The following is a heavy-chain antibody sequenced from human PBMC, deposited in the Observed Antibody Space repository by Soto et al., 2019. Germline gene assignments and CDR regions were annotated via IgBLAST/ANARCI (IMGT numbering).Heavy chain of an antibody. D-gene: IGHD3-22*01. Sequence: SETLSLTCYVYGGSFLGYYWRWIRQPPGKGLERIGEINHSGSTNYNPSLKSRVTISVDTSKNQFSLKLSSVTAADTAVYYCARRPGTYYYDSSGAFDIWGQGTMVTVSS. CDR3: ARRPGTYYYDSSGAFDI. V-gene: IGHV4-34*01. CDR1: GGSFLGYY. CDR2: INHSGST. J-gene: IGHJ3*02.